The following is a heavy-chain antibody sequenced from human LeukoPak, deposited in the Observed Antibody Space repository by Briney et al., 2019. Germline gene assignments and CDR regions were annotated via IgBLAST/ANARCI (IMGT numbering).Heavy chain of an antibody. V-gene: IGHV1-2*02. D-gene: IGHD6-19*01. CDR1: GYTFTGYY. Sequence: ASVKVSCKASGYTFTGYYMHWVRQAPGQGLEWMGWINPNSGDTNYAQKFQGRVTMTRDTSISTAYMELSRLRSDDTAVYYCARDLFSSGWYGSDWGQGTLVTVSS. CDR3: ARDLFSSGWYGSD. J-gene: IGHJ4*02. CDR2: INPNSGDT.